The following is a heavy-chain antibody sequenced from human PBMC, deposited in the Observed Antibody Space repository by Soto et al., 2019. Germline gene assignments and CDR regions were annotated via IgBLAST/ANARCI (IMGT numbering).Heavy chain of an antibody. D-gene: IGHD2-15*01. Sequence: QVPLQESGPRLVRPSGTLSLTCTVSSGSITSANWWSWVRQPPGRGLEWIGEIYHSGSTNYNLSRKRRVTLSVDKSKNQFPLRLSSVTAAGTAMYYCARRGGGVVLAATTPFDYWGQGTLVTISS. CDR3: ARRGGGVVLAATTPFDY. CDR1: SGSITSANW. J-gene: IGHJ4*02. V-gene: IGHV4-4*02. CDR2: IYHSGST.